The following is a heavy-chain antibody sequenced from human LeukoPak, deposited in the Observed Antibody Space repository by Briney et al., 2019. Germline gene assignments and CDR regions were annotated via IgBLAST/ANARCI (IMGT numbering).Heavy chain of an antibody. CDR3: ARSGTPGDIVVVPAAMGFDS. CDR1: GYSFTSYW. V-gene: IGHV5-51*01. D-gene: IGHD2-2*01. CDR2: IYPGDSDT. Sequence: GESLKISCKGSGYSFTSYWIGWVRQMPGKGLEWMGIIYPGDSDTRYSPSFQGQVTISADKSISTAYLQWSSLKASDTAMYYCARSGTPGDIVVVPAAMGFDSRGQGTLVTVSS. J-gene: IGHJ4*02.